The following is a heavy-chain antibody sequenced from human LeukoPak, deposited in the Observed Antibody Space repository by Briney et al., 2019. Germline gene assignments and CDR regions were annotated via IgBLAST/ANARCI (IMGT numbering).Heavy chain of an antibody. D-gene: IGHD4-17*01. CDR1: GFTFSSYA. V-gene: IGHV3-30-3*01. J-gene: IGHJ6*02. Sequence: GGSLRLSCAASGFTFSSYAMHWVRLAPGKGLEWVAVISYDGSNKYYADSVKGRFTISRDNSKNTLYLLMNSLRAEDTAVYYCAREDYGDSRIPYYGMDVWGQGTTVTVSS. CDR2: ISYDGSNK. CDR3: AREDYGDSRIPYYGMDV.